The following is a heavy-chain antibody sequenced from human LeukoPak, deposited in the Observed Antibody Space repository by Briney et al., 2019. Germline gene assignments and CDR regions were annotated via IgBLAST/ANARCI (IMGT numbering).Heavy chain of an antibody. J-gene: IGHJ2*01. CDR3: ARDHCGFCSTSCPCWYFDL. CDR1: EGTFSSYA. CDR2: IIPIFGTA. D-gene: IGHD2-2*01. Sequence: SVKVSCKASEGTFSSYAISWVRQAPGQGLEWMGGIIPIFGTANYAQKFQGRVTITADESTSTAYMELSSLRSEDTAVYYCARDHCGFCSTSCPCWYFDLWGRGTLVTVSS. V-gene: IGHV1-69*13.